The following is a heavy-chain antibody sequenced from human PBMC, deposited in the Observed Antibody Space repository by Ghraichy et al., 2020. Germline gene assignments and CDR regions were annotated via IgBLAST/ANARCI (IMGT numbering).Heavy chain of an antibody. CDR2: IYYSGST. Sequence: SETLSLTCTVSGGSISSGGYYWSWIRQHPGKGLEWIGYIYYSGSTYYNPSLKSRVTISVDTSKNQFSLKLSSVTAADTAVYYCAGRPPHYYDSSGYYYTDYWGQGTLVTVSS. V-gene: IGHV4-31*03. CDR1: GGSISSGGYY. D-gene: IGHD3-22*01. CDR3: AGRPPHYYDSSGYYYTDY. J-gene: IGHJ4*02.